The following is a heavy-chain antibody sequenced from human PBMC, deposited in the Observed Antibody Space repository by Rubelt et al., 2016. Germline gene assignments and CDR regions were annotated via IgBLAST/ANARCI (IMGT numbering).Heavy chain of an antibody. J-gene: IGHJ6*03. D-gene: IGHD1-7*01. CDR2: IYYSGST. CDR1: GGSISSSSYY. CDR3: ARAYKWNYSDYYYSMDV. Sequence: QLQLQESGPGLVKPSETLSLTCTVSGGSISSSSYYWGWIRQPPGKGLEWIGSIYYSGSTYYNPAFKGGCTKSGETSRSQFSLKLSSVTASDTVVYYCARAYKWNYSDYYYSMDVWGKGTTVTVSS. V-gene: IGHV4-39*07.